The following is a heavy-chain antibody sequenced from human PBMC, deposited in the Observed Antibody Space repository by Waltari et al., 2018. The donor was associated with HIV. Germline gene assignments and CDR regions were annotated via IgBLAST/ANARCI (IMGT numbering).Heavy chain of an antibody. CDR1: GGSISSNNW. J-gene: IGHJ4*02. V-gene: IGHV4-4*02. Sequence: QVQLQESGPGLVPPSGTLSLTCIVSGGSISSNNWWSWVRQSPGKGLEWIEEIYHSGRTNDSPTLKSRVTITVDKSKNQVSLKVGSLTAADTAVDYCAGEGAVTPGTTTGTTAFDDWGQGILVTVST. CDR3: AGEGAVTPGTTTGTTAFDD. D-gene: IGHD6-19*01. CDR2: IYHSGRT.